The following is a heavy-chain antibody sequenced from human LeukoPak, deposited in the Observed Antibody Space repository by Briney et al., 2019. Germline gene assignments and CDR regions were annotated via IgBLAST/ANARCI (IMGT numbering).Heavy chain of an antibody. Sequence: GSLRLSCAASGFTFNSCAMSWVRQAPGKGLEWVSSISGSGGTTYHADSVKGRFTISRDNSMNTLSLQMNNLRAEDTAVYYCAKEFYFATAVWGQGTTVTVSS. CDR2: ISGSGGTT. J-gene: IGHJ6*02. CDR3: AKEFYFATAV. V-gene: IGHV3-23*01. CDR1: GFTFNSCA. D-gene: IGHD2-15*01.